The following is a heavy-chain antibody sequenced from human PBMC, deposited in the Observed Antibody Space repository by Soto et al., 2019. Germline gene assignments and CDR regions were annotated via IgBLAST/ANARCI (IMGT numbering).Heavy chain of an antibody. CDR3: ARVRAAGRPYYYYYMDV. J-gene: IGHJ6*03. V-gene: IGHV1-18*01. CDR2: ISAYNGNT. Sequence: GASVKVSCKASGYTFTSYAMHWVRQAPGQGLEWMGWISAYNGNTNYAQKLQGRVTMTTDTSTSTAYMELRSLRSDDTAVYYCARVRAAGRPYYYYYMDVWGKGTTVTVSS. D-gene: IGHD6-13*01. CDR1: GYTFTSYA.